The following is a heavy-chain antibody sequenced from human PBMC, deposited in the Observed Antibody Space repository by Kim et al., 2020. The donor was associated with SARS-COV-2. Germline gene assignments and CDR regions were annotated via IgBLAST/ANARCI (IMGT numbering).Heavy chain of an antibody. CDR3: ARGCSGGSCYYYYYGMDV. CDR1: GGTFSSYA. CDR2: IIPIFGTA. Sequence: SVKVSCKASGGTFSSYAISWVRQAPGQGLEWMGGIIPIFGTANYAQKFQGRVTITADESTSTAYMELSSLRSEDTAVYYCARGCSGGSCYYYYYGMDVWGQGTTVTVSS. V-gene: IGHV1-69*13. D-gene: IGHD2-15*01. J-gene: IGHJ6*02.